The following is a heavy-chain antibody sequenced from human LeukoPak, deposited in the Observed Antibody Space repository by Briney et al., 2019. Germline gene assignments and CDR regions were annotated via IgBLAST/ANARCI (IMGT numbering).Heavy chain of an antibody. D-gene: IGHD2-15*01. J-gene: IGHJ4*02. CDR1: GDTFSSYA. CDR3: ARGPEGYCSGGSCHRTLDY. V-gene: IGHV1-69*04. Sequence: SVKVSCKASGDTFSSYAISWVRQAPGQGLEWMGRIIPILGIANYAQKFQGRVTITADKSTSTAYMELSSLRSEDTAVYFCARGPEGYCSGGSCHRTLDYWGQGTLVTVCS. CDR2: IIPILGIA.